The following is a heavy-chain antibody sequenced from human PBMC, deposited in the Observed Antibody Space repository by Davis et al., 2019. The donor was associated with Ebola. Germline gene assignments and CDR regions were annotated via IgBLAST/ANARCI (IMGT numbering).Heavy chain of an antibody. CDR1: GFSFSDYY. CDR3: AKDRGNYHYCGMDV. V-gene: IGHV3-11*04. Sequence: GGSLRLSCVASGFSFSDYYMSWIRQAPGKGLEWISYISSRPNTIYYADSVRGRFTISRDNAKKSLYLQMNSLRAEDTAVYYCAKDRGNYHYCGMDVWGQGTTVTVSS. J-gene: IGHJ6*02. CDR2: ISSRPNTI. D-gene: IGHD3-10*01.